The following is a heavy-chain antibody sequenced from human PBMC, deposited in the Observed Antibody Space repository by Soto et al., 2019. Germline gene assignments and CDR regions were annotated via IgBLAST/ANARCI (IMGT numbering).Heavy chain of an antibody. CDR1: GFTFSSYA. CDR2: ISSTSSYT. CDR3: ARDLALAGNY. Sequence: GGSLRLSCAASGFTFSSYAMNWVRQTQEKGLEWVSSISSTSSYTHYSDSVKGRFAISRDNANNSLFLQMNSLRAEDTATYYCARDLALAGNYWGQGVLVTVSS. J-gene: IGHJ4*02. D-gene: IGHD6-19*01. V-gene: IGHV3-21*01.